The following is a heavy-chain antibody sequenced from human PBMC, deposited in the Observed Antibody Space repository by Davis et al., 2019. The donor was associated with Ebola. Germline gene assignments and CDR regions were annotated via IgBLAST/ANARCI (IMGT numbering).Heavy chain of an antibody. Sequence: MPSETLSLTCAVSGGSISSSTYYWGWIRQPPGKGLEWIGSIYNSGSTNYNPSLKSRVTISVDTSKNQFSLKLSSVTAADTAVYYCARLSGYSYGHRSYYYYGMDVWGQGTTVTVSS. CDR1: GGSISSSTYY. J-gene: IGHJ6*02. D-gene: IGHD5-18*01. V-gene: IGHV4-39*07. CDR2: IYNSGST. CDR3: ARLSGYSYGHRSYYYYGMDV.